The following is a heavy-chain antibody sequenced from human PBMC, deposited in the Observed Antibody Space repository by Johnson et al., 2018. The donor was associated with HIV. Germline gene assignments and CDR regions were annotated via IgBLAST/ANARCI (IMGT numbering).Heavy chain of an antibody. CDR2: ISYHGSDT. CDR1: GFTFSSYA. V-gene: IGHV3-30*04. Sequence: QVQLVESGGGVVQPGRSLRLSCAASGFTFSSYAMHWVRQAPGKGLEWVTLISYHGSDTYYADSVQGRFTISRDNSRNMVYLEMNSLRTEDTAVDYCARGLKVAFEIWGQGTRVTVSA. CDR3: ARGLKVAFEI. J-gene: IGHJ3*02.